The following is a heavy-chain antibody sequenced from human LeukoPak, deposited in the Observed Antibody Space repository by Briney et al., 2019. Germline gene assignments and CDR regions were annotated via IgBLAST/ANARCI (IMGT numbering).Heavy chain of an antibody. J-gene: IGHJ4*02. CDR1: GGSINSHY. Sequence: PSETLSLICTVSGGSINSHYWSWIRQPPGKGLEWIGYIFYSGNTNYNPSFKSRVTVSVDTAKNKFSLNLRSATAADTAVYYCARSGYFYGGPDYWGQGTLVTVSS. V-gene: IGHV4-59*11. D-gene: IGHD5-18*01. CDR3: ARSGYFYGGPDY. CDR2: IFYSGNT.